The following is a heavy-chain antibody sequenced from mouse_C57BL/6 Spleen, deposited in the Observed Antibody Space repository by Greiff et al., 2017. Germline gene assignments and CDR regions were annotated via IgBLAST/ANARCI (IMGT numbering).Heavy chain of an antibody. D-gene: IGHD1-1*01. J-gene: IGHJ2*01. CDR2: ISDGGSYT. CDR1: GFTFSSYA. Sequence: EVQLVESGGGLVKPGGSLKLSCAASGFTFSSYAMSWVRQTPEKRLEWVATISDGGSYTYYPDNVKGRFTISRDNAKNNLYLQMSHLKSEDTAMYYCARGGGSYYGSSYQETYYFDYWGQGTTLTVSS. CDR3: ARGGGSYYGSSYQETYYFDY. V-gene: IGHV5-4*01.